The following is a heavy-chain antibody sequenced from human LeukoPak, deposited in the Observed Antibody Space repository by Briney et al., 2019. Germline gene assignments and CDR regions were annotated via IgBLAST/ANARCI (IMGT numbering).Heavy chain of an antibody. D-gene: IGHD3-3*01. Sequence: VSGPTQVNPTQTLTLTCTFSGFSLSTSGVGVGWIRQPPGKALEWLALIYWNDDKRYSPSLKSRLTITKDTSKNQVVLTMTNMDPVDTATYYCAHMDYDFWSGFLYIDYWGQGTLVTVSS. V-gene: IGHV2-5*01. CDR3: AHMDYDFWSGFLYIDY. J-gene: IGHJ4*02. CDR2: IYWNDDK. CDR1: GFSLSTSGVG.